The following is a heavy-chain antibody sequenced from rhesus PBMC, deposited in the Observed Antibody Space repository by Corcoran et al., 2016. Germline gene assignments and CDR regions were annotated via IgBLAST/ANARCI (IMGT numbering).Heavy chain of an antibody. Sequence: QVQLQESGPGLVKPSETLSLTCAVPGGSFPGYYWGWHRQPTGKGLEGIGYISGISGSTEYNPSLKSRVTISTYTSKNQFSLKLSSVTAADTAVYYCASVDLDYWGQGVLVTVSS. CDR2: ISGISGST. J-gene: IGHJ4*01. D-gene: IGHD2-39*01. V-gene: IGHV4-165*01. CDR1: GGSFPGYY. CDR3: ASVDLDY.